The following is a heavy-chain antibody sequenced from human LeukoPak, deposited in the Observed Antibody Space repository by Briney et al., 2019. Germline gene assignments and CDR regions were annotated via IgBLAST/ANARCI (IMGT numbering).Heavy chain of an antibody. Sequence: PSETLSLTCTVSGGSISSGSYYWSWIRQPAGKGLEWIGRIYTSGSTNYNPSLKSRVTISVDTSKNQFSLKLSSVTAADTAVYYCVGNYYDSSGYYYDVDYWGQGTLVTVSS. J-gene: IGHJ4*02. CDR1: GGSISSGSYY. V-gene: IGHV4-61*02. D-gene: IGHD3-22*01. CDR3: VGNYYDSSGYYYDVDY. CDR2: IYTSGST.